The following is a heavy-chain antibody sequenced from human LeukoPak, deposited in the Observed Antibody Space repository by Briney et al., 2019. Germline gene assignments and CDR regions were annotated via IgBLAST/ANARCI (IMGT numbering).Heavy chain of an antibody. V-gene: IGHV4-61*01. CDR2: IYYSGST. CDR1: GGSLSSASYY. Sequence: PSETLSLPCTVSGGSLSSASYYWSWIRQPPGKGLQWFVFIYYSGSTSYNPSLKSRVTISVDTSKNQYSLKLSSVTAADTAVYYCARGPHIQLWSAFDYWGQGTLVTVSS. CDR3: ARGPHIQLWSAFDY. J-gene: IGHJ4*02. D-gene: IGHD5-18*01.